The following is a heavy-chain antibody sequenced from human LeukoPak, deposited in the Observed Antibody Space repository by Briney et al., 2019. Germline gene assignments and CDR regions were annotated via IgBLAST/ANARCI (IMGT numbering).Heavy chain of an antibody. V-gene: IGHV3-9*03. CDR3: AREREGRYYFDY. J-gene: IGHJ4*02. Sequence: GGSLRLSCAASGFTFDDYAMHWVRQAPGKGLEWVSGISWNSGSIGYADSVKGRFTISRDNAKNSLYLQMNSLRAEDMALYYCAREREGRYYFDYWGQGTLVTVSS. CDR1: GFTFDDYA. CDR2: ISWNSGSI. D-gene: IGHD1-26*01.